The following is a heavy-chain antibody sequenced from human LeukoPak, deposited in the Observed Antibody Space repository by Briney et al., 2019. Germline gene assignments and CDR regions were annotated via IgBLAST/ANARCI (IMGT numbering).Heavy chain of an antibody. CDR2: IYSSSSA. CDR1: GASINNNF. J-gene: IGHJ4*01. CDR3: ARHRDYYDT. D-gene: IGHD3-9*01. V-gene: IGHV4-59*08. Sequence: SETLSLTCTVSGASINNNFWTWIWQPPGKGLEWIGYIYSSSSANYNPSLKSRVIISGDTSKNQISLNLTSVTAADTAVYFCARHRDYYDTWGHGTLVTVSS.